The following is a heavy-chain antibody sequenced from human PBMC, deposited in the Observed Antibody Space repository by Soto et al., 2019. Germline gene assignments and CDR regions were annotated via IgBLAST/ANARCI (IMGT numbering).Heavy chain of an antibody. V-gene: IGHV3-43*01. Sequence: LSLSCAASGFPFSSYSMNLVRQAPGQGLEWVSSMSWDGGSTYYEVSVKGRFTISRDNRKNSLDLQMNRLRTEDTALYYCAKDMSSSSWRYYYYYYGMDVWGQGTTVTVSS. J-gene: IGHJ6*02. CDR2: MSWDGGST. CDR3: AKDMSSSSWRYYYYYYGMDV. D-gene: IGHD6-6*01. CDR1: GFPFSSYS.